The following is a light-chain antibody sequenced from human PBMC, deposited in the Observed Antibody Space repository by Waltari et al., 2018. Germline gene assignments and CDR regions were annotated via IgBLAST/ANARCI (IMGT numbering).Light chain of an antibody. Sequence: SSELTQDPAVSVALGQTVRITCQGDSLRGYYASWYQQNPGQAPVLVIYGKNNRPSGIPDRFSGSSSGNTASLTITGAQAEDEAEYYCYSRDSSGYHLRVFGAGTKVTVL. CDR2: GKN. CDR1: SLRGYY. J-gene: IGLJ1*01. CDR3: YSRDSSGYHLRV. V-gene: IGLV3-19*01.